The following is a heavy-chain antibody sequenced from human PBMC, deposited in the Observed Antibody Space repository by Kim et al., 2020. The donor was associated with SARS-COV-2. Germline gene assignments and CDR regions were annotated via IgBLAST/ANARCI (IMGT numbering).Heavy chain of an antibody. CDR3: ARGLGDEDYYGSGSYYYYYGMDV. CDR1: GGSFSGYY. V-gene: IGHV4-34*01. Sequence: SETLSLTCAVYGGSFSGYYWSWIRQPPGKGLEWIGEINHSGSTNYNPSLKSRVTISVDTSKNQFSLKLSSVTAADTAVYYCARGLGDEDYYGSGSYYYYYGMDVWGQGTTVTVSS. J-gene: IGHJ6*02. D-gene: IGHD3-10*01. CDR2: INHSGST.